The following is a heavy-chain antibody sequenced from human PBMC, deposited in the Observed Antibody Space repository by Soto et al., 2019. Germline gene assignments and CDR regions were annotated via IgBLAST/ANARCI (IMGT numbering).Heavy chain of an antibody. CDR3: ARDPRYCSGGSCYGGQGSWFDP. J-gene: IGHJ5*02. CDR1: GYTFTGYY. D-gene: IGHD2-15*01. CDR2: INPNSGGT. V-gene: IGHV1-2*04. Sequence: ASVKVSCKASGYTFTGYYMHWVRQAPGQGLEWMGWINPNSGGTNYAQKFQGWVTMTRDTSISTAYMELSRLRSDDTAVYYCARDPRYCSGGSCYGGQGSWFDPWGQGTLVTVSS.